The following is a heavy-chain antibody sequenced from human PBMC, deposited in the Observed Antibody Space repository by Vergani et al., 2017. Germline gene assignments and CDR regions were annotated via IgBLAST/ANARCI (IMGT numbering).Heavy chain of an antibody. V-gene: IGHV3-74*01. D-gene: IGHD3-3*01. CDR2: INSDGSST. J-gene: IGHJ4*02. CDR3: ARDWLEFNEVFDY. Sequence: EVQLVESGGGLVQPGGSLRLSCAASGFTFSSYSMNWVRQAPGKGLEWVSRINSDGSSTSYADSVKGRFTISRDNAKNTLYLQMNSLRAEDTAVYYCARDWLEFNEVFDYWGRGTLVTVSS. CDR1: GFTFSSYS.